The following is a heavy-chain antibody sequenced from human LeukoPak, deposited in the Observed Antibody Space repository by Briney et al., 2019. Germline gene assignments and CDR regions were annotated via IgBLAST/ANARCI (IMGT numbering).Heavy chain of an antibody. D-gene: IGHD6-19*01. CDR2: ITALSSYI. CDR1: GFTFSHYT. V-gene: IGHV3-21*01. CDR3: ARVGGTGWYHDDY. Sequence: GGSLRLSCAASGFTFSHYTMNWVRQAPGKGLEWVSSITALSSYIYYADSVKGRFTISRDNANNSLYLQMTSLRAEDTAEYYCARVGGTGWYHDDYWGQGTLVTVSS. J-gene: IGHJ4*02.